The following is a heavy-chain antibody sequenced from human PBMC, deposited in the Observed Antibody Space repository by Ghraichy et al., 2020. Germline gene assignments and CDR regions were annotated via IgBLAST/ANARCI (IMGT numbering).Heavy chain of an antibody. CDR3: GKVRVTGPETRAYYFDY. V-gene: IGHV3-23*01. CDR2: ISGSGTNT. CDR1: GFTFTNYA. J-gene: IGHJ4*02. Sequence: GGSLRLSCAASGFTFTNYAMSWVRQAPGKGLEWVSGISGSGTNTYYADSVKGRFTISRDNSKNTVHLQMNSLRAEDTAVYYCGKVRVTGPETRAYYFDYWGQGTVVTVSS.